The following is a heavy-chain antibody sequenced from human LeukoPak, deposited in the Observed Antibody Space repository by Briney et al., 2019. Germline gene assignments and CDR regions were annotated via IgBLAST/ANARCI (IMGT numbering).Heavy chain of an antibody. J-gene: IGHJ4*02. CDR1: GYTFTGYY. V-gene: IGHV1-2*02. CDR3: ARVGVDYFDY. Sequence: GASVKVSCKASGYTFTGYYMHWVRQAPGHGLEWMGWINPNSGGTNYAQKFQGRVTMTRNTSISTGYMELSRLRSDDTAVDYCARVGVDYFDYWGQGTLVTVSS. D-gene: IGHD1-26*01. CDR2: INPNSGGT.